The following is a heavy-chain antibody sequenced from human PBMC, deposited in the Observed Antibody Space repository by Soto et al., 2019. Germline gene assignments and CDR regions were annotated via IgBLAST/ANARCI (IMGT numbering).Heavy chain of an antibody. D-gene: IGHD2-2*01. CDR2: ISGSGGST. J-gene: IGHJ4*02. CDR3: AKVPFGYCSSTSCYF. CDR1: GFTFSSYA. V-gene: IGHV3-23*01. Sequence: EVQLLESGGGLVQPGGSLRLSCAASGFTFSSYAMSWVRQAPGKGLEWVSAISGSGGSTYYADSVKGRFTISRDNSKNTLYLQMNRLRAEDTAVYYCAKVPFGYCSSTSCYFWGQGTLVTVSS.